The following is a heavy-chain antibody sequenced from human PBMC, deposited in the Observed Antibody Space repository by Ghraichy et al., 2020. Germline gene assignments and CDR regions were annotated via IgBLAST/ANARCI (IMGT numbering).Heavy chain of an antibody. CDR1: GGSISSYY. CDR2: IYYSGST. J-gene: IGHJ3*02. CDR3: ARETTVTRGEIAFDI. V-gene: IGHV4-59*01. D-gene: IGHD4-17*01. Sequence: SETLSLTCTVSGGSISSYYWSWIRQPPGKGLEWIGYIYYSGSTNYNPSLKSRVTISVDTSKNQFSLKLSSVTAADTAVYYCARETTVTRGEIAFDIWGQGTMVTVSS.